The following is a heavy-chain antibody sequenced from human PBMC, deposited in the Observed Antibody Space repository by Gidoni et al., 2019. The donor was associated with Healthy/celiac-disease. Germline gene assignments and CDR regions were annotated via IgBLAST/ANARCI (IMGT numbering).Heavy chain of an antibody. Sequence: QVQLQQWGAGLLKPSETLSLTCAVYGGSFSGYYWSWIRQPPGTGLEWIGEINHSGSTNYNPSLKSRVTISVDTSKNQFSLKLSSVTAADTAVYYCARGQGYSYGYLYYYGMDVWGQGTTVTVSS. CDR1: GGSFSGYY. CDR3: ARGQGYSYGYLYYYGMDV. D-gene: IGHD5-18*01. CDR2: INHSGST. V-gene: IGHV4-34*01. J-gene: IGHJ6*02.